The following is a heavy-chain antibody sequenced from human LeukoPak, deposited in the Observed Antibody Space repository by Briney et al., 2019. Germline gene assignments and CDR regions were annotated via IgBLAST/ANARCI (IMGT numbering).Heavy chain of an antibody. CDR3: AREIEQYNSYYFDY. J-gene: IGHJ4*02. CDR1: GFTFSDYY. CDR2: ISSSGSTI. V-gene: IGHV3-11*04. D-gene: IGHD1-20*01. Sequence: GGSLRLSCAASGFTFSDYYMSWIRQAPGKGLEWVSYISSSGSTIYYADSVKGRFTISRDNAKNSLYLQMNSLRAEDTAVYYCAREIEQYNSYYFDYWGQGTLVTVSS.